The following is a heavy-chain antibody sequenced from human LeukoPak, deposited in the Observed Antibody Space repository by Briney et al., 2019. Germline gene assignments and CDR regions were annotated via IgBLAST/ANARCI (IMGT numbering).Heavy chain of an antibody. Sequence: GGSLRLSCAASGFTFSSYAMSWVRQAPGKGLEWVSLISWDGGSTYYADSVKGRFTISRDNSKNSLYLQMNSLRAEDTALYYCAKDITAGSYPYYYYYMDVWGKGTTVTVSS. V-gene: IGHV3-43D*03. J-gene: IGHJ6*03. D-gene: IGHD3-10*01. CDR3: AKDITAGSYPYYYYYMDV. CDR1: GFTFSSYA. CDR2: ISWDGGST.